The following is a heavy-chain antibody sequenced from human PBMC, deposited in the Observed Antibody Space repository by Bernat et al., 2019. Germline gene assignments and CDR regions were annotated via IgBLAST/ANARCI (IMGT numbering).Heavy chain of an antibody. CDR1: GFTFSSYA. V-gene: IGHV3-30*01. CDR3: ARDWNVVVVDAIPLVY. D-gene: IGHD2-15*01. CDR2: ISYDGSNK. Sequence: QVQLVESGGGVVQPGRSLRLSCAASGFTFSSYAMHWVRQAPGKGLEWVAVISYDGSNKYYADSVKGRFTISRDNSKNTLYLQMNSLRAEDTAVYYCARDWNVVVVDAIPLVYWGQGTLVTVSS. J-gene: IGHJ4*02.